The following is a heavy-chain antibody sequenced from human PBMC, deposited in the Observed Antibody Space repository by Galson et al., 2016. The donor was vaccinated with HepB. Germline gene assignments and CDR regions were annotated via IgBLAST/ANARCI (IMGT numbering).Heavy chain of an antibody. D-gene: IGHD6-13*01. CDR3: ARRRAAPGIWQNYFDY. CDR2: INPRGGSP. V-gene: IGHV1-46*01. CDR1: GYTFTDYY. Sequence: SVKVSCKASGYTFTDYYLHWVRQAPGQGLEWMGIINPRGGSPIYAQKFQGRVTMTRDKSTSTVCMELSSLRSEDTAVYYCARRRAAPGIWQNYFDYWGLGTLVTVSS. J-gene: IGHJ4*02.